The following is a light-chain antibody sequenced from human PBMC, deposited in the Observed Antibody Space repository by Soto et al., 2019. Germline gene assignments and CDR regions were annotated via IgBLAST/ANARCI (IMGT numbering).Light chain of an antibody. V-gene: IGKV3-15*01. CDR1: QSISDT. J-gene: IGKJ1*01. CDR2: GAS. CDR3: QHYNSYSEA. Sequence: EIVMTQSPVTLSVSPGGRATLSCRASQSISDTLAWYQQKPGQAPRLLIHGASTRAPGFPARFSGSGSGTEFTLTISSLQPDDFATYYCQHYNSYSEAFGQGTKVDI.